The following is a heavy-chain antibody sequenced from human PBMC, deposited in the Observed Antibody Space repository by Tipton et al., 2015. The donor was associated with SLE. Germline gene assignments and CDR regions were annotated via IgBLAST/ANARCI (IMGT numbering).Heavy chain of an antibody. J-gene: IGHJ3*02. D-gene: IGHD2/OR15-2a*01. CDR2: INGDGSTT. CDR1: GFTFTNSW. Sequence: SLRLSCAASGFTFTNSWMHWVRQAPGKGLVWVSRINGDGSTTNYADSVKGRFTISRDNAKNTLYLQMNSLRAEDTAVYYCTRVESTSWAFDIWGQGTIVTVSS. V-gene: IGHV3-74*01. CDR3: TRVESTSWAFDI.